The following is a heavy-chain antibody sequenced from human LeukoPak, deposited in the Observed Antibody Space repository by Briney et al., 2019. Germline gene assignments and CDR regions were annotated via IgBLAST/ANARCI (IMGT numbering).Heavy chain of an antibody. CDR3: ARKDYLTDAFDI. V-gene: IGHV4-30-2*01. Sequence: SQTLSLTCTVSGGSISSGGYSWSWIRQPPGKGLEWIGYTFHGGSTYSNPSLRSRITISVDGFMNQLSLRLSSVTAADTAVYYCARKDYLTDAFDIWGQGTMVTVSS. J-gene: IGHJ3*02. CDR2: TFHGGST. CDR1: GGSISSGGYS. D-gene: IGHD4-11*01.